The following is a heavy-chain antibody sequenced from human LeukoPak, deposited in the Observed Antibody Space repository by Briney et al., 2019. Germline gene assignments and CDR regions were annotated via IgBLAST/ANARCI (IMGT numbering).Heavy chain of an antibody. CDR3: ARVVGYDSSGYYTSGAFDI. CDR1: GGSISSYY. CDR2: IYYSGST. V-gene: IGHV4-59*08. D-gene: IGHD3-22*01. Sequence: SETLSLTCTVSGGSISSYYWSWIRQPPGKGLEWIGYIYYSGSTNYNPSLKSRVTISVDTSKNQFSLKLSSVTAADTAVYYCARVVGYDSSGYYTSGAFDIWGQGTMVTVSS. J-gene: IGHJ3*02.